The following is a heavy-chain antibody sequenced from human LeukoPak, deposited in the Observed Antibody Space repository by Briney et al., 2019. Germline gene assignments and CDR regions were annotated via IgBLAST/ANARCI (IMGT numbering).Heavy chain of an antibody. CDR3: AKAQHSSSHL. Sequence: GGSLRLSCAASGFTFSSYAMSWVRQAPGKGLERVSAISGSGDRTYYADSVKGRFTISRDNSKNTLYLQMNSLRAEDTAVYYCAKAQHSSSHLWGQGTLVTVSS. CDR2: ISGSGDRT. J-gene: IGHJ4*02. V-gene: IGHV3-23*01. CDR1: GFTFSSYA. D-gene: IGHD6-13*01.